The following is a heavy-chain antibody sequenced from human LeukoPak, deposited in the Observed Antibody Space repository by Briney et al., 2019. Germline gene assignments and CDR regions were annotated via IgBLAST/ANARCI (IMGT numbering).Heavy chain of an antibody. CDR2: ISRSGGST. Sequence: GGSLRLSCTASGFTFGDYAMSWVRQAPGKGLEWVSAISRSGGSTYYADSVKGRFTISRDNSKNTLYLQMNSLRAEDTAVYYCANYRSRFGESNPQYFDYWGQGTLVTVSS. D-gene: IGHD3-10*01. V-gene: IGHV3-23*01. CDR1: GFTFGDYA. J-gene: IGHJ4*02. CDR3: ANYRSRFGESNPQYFDY.